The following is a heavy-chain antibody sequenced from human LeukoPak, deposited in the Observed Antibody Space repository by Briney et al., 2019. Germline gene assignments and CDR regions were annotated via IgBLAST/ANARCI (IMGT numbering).Heavy chain of an antibody. D-gene: IGHD2-15*01. CDR2: ISGSGGST. Sequence: GGSLRLSCAASGFTFSSCAMSWVRRAPGKGLEWVSAISGSGGSTYYADSVKGRFTISRDNSKNTLYLQMNSLRAEDTAVYYCAKSVVVVAAYDYWGQGTLVTVSS. J-gene: IGHJ4*02. V-gene: IGHV3-23*01. CDR1: GFTFSSCA. CDR3: AKSVVVVAAYDY.